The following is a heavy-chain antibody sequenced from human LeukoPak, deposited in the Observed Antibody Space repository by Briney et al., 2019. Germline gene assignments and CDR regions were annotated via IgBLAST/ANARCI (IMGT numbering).Heavy chain of an antibody. V-gene: IGHV3-7*01. Sequence: PGGSLRLSCAASGFTFSSYWMSWVRQAPGKGLEWVANIKQDGSEKYYVDPVKGRFTISSDNAENSLYLQMNSLRAEDTAVYYCARDRDNIVAYGGLDYWGQGTLVTVSS. CDR2: IKQDGSEK. CDR1: GFTFSSYW. D-gene: IGHD5-12*01. CDR3: ARDRDNIVAYGGLDY. J-gene: IGHJ4*02.